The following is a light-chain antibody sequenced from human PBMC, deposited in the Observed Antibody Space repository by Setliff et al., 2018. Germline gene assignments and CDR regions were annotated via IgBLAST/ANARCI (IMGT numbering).Light chain of an antibody. Sequence: QSVLTQPPSVSGAPGQRVTISCTGSSSNIGAGYEVHWYQQLPGTAPKLLIYGNSNRPSGVPDRFSGSKSGTSASLAITGLQAEDEADYYCQSYDSSLSALYVFGTGTKGTVL. J-gene: IGLJ1*01. CDR1: SSNIGAGYE. CDR3: QSYDSSLSALYV. V-gene: IGLV1-40*01. CDR2: GNS.